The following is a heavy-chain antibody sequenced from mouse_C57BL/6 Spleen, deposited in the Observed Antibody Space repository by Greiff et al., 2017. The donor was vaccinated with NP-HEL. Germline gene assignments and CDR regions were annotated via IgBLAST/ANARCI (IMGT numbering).Heavy chain of an antibody. J-gene: IGHJ1*03. D-gene: IGHD1-1*01. CDR2: ISSGSSTI. CDR1: GFTFSDYG. CDR3: ARSSDWYFDV. Sequence: EVKVVESGGGLVKPGGSLKLSCAASGFTFSDYGMHWVRQAPEKGLEWVAYISSGSSTIYYADTVKGRFTISRDNAKNTLFMQMTSLRSEDTAMYYCARSSDWYFDVWGTGTTVTVSS. V-gene: IGHV5-17*01.